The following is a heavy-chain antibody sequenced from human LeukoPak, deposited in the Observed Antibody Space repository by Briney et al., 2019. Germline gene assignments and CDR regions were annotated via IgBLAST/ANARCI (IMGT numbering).Heavy chain of an antibody. CDR2: ISGSGGST. V-gene: IGHV3-23*01. D-gene: IGHD3-10*01. CDR3: AKDSSIFYYGSGSYSGFDY. J-gene: IGHJ4*02. CDR1: GFTFSSYA. Sequence: PGGSLRLSCAASGFTFSSYAMSWVRQAPGKGLEWVSAISGSGGSTYYADSVKGRFTISRDNSKNSLYLQMNSLRTEDTALYYCAKDSSIFYYGSGSYSGFDYWGQGTLVTVSS.